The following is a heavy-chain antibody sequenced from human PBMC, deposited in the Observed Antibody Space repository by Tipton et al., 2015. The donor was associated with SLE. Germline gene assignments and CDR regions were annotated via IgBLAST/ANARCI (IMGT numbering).Heavy chain of an antibody. CDR3: ARCYSNYEYFQH. CDR1: GGSISSYY. D-gene: IGHD4-11*01. J-gene: IGHJ1*01. V-gene: IGHV4-59*12. Sequence: TLSLTCTVSGGSISSYYWSWIRQPPGKGLEWIGYIYYSGSTNYNPSLKSRVTIPVDTSKNQFSLKLSSVTAADTAVYYCARCYSNYEYFQHWGQGTLVTVSS. CDR2: IYYSGST.